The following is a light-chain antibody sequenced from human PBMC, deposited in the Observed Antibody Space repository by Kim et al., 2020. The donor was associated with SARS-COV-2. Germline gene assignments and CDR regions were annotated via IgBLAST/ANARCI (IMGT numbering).Light chain of an antibody. CDR1: SLKTYY. Sequence: ALGQTVRITCQGDSLKTYYATWYQQKPGQAHIVVIYGKNNRPSGIPDRFSGSSSGNTASLTVTGAQAVDEADYYCNSRDNSGDHVVFGGGTQLTVL. CDR3: NSRDNSGDHVV. CDR2: GKN. J-gene: IGLJ2*01. V-gene: IGLV3-19*01.